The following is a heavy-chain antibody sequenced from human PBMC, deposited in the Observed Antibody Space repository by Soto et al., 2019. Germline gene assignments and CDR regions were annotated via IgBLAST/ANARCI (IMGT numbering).Heavy chain of an antibody. CDR1: GGSISSSSYY. CDR2: IYYSGST. Sequence: SETLSLTCTVSGGSISSSSYYWGWIRQPPGKGLEWIGNIYYSGSTYYNPSLKSRVTISVDTSKNQFSLKVNSVTAADTAVYYCARRQSSPWFDPWGQGTLVTVSS. CDR3: ARRQSSPWFDP. D-gene: IGHD2-15*01. J-gene: IGHJ5*02. V-gene: IGHV4-39*01.